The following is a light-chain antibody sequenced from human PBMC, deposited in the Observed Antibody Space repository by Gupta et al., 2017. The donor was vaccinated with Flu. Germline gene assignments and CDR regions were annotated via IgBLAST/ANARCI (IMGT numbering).Light chain of an antibody. CDR1: QSLLHSNGYNY. V-gene: IGKV2-28*01. Sequence: DIVMTQSPLSLPVTPGEPAFISCRSSQSLLHSNGYNYLDWYLQKPGQSPQLLIYLGSNRASGVPDRVSGSGSGTDFTLKISRVEAEDVGTYYCMQVLQTPQTFGQGTRVEI. CDR2: LGS. J-gene: IGKJ1*01. CDR3: MQVLQTPQT.